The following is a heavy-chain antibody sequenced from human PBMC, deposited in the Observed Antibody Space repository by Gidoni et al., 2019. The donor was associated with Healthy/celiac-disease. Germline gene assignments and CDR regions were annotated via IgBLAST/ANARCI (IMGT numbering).Heavy chain of an antibody. Sequence: EVQLVESGGGLVKPGGSLRLSCAASGFTFSNAWMSWVRQAPGKGLEWVGRIKSKTDGGTTDYAAPVKGRFTISRDDSKNTLYLQMNSLKTEDTAVYYCTTDHHYSSGWGDYYGMDVWGQGTTVTVSS. V-gene: IGHV3-15*01. CDR2: IKSKTDGGTT. J-gene: IGHJ6*02. CDR3: TTDHHYSSGWGDYYGMDV. D-gene: IGHD6-19*01. CDR1: GFTFSNAW.